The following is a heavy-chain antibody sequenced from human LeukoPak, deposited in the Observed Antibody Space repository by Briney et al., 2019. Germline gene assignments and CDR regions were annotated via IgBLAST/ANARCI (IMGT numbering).Heavy chain of an antibody. J-gene: IGHJ4*02. Sequence: SETLSLTCTVSGGSISSYYWSWIRQPPGKGLEWIGYIYYSGSTNYNPPLKSRVTISVDTSKNQFSLKLSSVTAADTAVYYCAGGELLFDYWGQGTLVTVSS. CDR1: GGSISSYY. CDR3: AGGELLFDY. D-gene: IGHD3-10*01. CDR2: IYYSGST. V-gene: IGHV4-59*01.